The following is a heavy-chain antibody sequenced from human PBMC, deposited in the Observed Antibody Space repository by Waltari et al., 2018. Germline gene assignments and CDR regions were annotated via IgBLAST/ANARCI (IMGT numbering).Heavy chain of an antibody. CDR1: GGSISSSSYY. CDR3: ARHPINYYDSSGYPYWYFDL. CDR2: IYYSGST. Sequence: QLQLQESGPGLVKPSETLSLTCTVSGGSISSSSYYWGWIRRPPGKGLEWIGSIYYSGSTYDNPSLKSQVTISVDTSKNQFSLKLSSVTAADTAVYYCARHPINYYDSSGYPYWYFDLWGRGTLVTVSS. D-gene: IGHD3-22*01. V-gene: IGHV4-39*01. J-gene: IGHJ2*01.